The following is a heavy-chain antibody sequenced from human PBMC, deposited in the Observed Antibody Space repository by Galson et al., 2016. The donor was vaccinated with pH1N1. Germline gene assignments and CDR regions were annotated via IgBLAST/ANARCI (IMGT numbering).Heavy chain of an antibody. D-gene: IGHD2-15*01. CDR2: IDPKSGNT. CDR3: ARVTPTEPFDY. CDR1: GYTFARFY. Sequence: SVKVSCKASGYTFARFYLHWVRQAPGQGLEWMGWIDPKSGNTHYAQKFQGRVNVTRDTSISTAYMHLSGLTYDDAAVYYCARVTPTEPFDYWGQGALVTVPS. V-gene: IGHV1-2*02. J-gene: IGHJ4*02.